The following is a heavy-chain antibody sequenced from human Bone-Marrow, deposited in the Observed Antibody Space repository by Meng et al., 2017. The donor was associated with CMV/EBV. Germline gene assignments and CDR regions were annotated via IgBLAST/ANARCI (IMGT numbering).Heavy chain of an antibody. CDR1: GFTFSSYT. V-gene: IGHV3-30-3*01. Sequence: GGSLRLSCAASGFTFSSYTMHWVRQAPGKGLEWVAVISYDGSNKYYADSVKGRFTISRDNSKNTLYLQMNSLRAEDTAVYYCARGRVYSAWGQGTLVTVYS. CDR2: ISYDGSNK. D-gene: IGHD2-8*01. CDR3: ARGRVYSA. J-gene: IGHJ5*02.